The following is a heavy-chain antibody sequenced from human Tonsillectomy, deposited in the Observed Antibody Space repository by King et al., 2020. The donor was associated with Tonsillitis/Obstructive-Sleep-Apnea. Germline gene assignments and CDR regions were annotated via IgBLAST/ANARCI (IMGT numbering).Heavy chain of an antibody. CDR2: ISGSGGST. D-gene: IGHD3-3*01. V-gene: IGHV3-23*04. J-gene: IGHJ3*02. CDR1: GFTFRSYA. CDR3: AKVKVLRFLEWFDAFDI. Sequence: QLVPSGGGLVQPGGSLRLSCAASGFTFRSYAMSWDRQAPGKGLEWVSAISGSGGSTYYADSVKGRFTISRDNSKNTLYLQMNSLRAEDTAVYYCAKVKVLRFLEWFDAFDIWGQGTMVTVSS.